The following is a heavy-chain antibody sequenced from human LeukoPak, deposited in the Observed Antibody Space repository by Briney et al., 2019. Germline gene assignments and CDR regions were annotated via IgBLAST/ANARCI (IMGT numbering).Heavy chain of an antibody. CDR2: IWSDGSPT. CDR1: GFTLSHHW. CDR3: VKDCGNGGDRDH. V-gene: IGHV3-30*02. Sequence: GGSLRLSCAASGFTLSHHWMSWVRQTPRKRLGWVASIWSDGSPTNYADSVKGRFTLSRDRAKNTLYLEANSLTTEDTAVYYCVKDCGNGGDRDHWGQGTLVTVSS. D-gene: IGHD2-21*01. J-gene: IGHJ4*02.